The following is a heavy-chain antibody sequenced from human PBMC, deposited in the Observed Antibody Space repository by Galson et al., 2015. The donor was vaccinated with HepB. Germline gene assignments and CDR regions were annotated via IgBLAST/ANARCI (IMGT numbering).Heavy chain of an antibody. CDR2: IWYDGGNK. CDR1: GFTFSSYG. CDR3: ASAYCGGDCYSGVPYFQH. Sequence: SLRLSCAASGFTFSSYGMHWVRQAPGKGLEWVAVIWYDGGNKYYADSVKGRFTISRDNSKNTLYLQMNSLRAEDTAVYYCASAYCGGDCYSGVPYFQHWGQGTLVTVSS. J-gene: IGHJ1*01. V-gene: IGHV3-33*01. D-gene: IGHD2-21*02.